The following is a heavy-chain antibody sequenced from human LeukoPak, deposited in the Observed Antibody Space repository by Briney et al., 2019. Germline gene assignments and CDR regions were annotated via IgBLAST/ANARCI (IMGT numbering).Heavy chain of an antibody. CDR2: IREDGSEN. J-gene: IGHJ4*02. CDR1: GFTFSRYW. CDR3: VRQRYSDY. Sequence: GGSLRLSCAASGFTFSRYWMTWVRQAPGKGLEWVANIREDGSENSYVESVKGRFTISRDNAKNSLYLQLNSLRAEDTAVYFCVRQRYSDYWGQGTLVTVSS. D-gene: IGHD1-1*01. V-gene: IGHV3-7*01.